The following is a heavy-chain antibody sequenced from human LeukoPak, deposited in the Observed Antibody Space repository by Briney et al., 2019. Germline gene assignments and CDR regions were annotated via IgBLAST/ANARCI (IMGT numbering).Heavy chain of an antibody. CDR1: GFTFSTYA. Sequence: GGSLRLSCAASGFTFSTYAMSWVRQAPWKGLEWVSAISGSGGSTYYADSVKGRFTIPRDNSKNTLYLQMNSLSAEDTAIYYCAKGMGGFDYWGQGTLVTVSS. CDR3: AKGMGGFDY. V-gene: IGHV3-23*01. CDR2: ISGSGGST. J-gene: IGHJ4*02. D-gene: IGHD1-26*01.